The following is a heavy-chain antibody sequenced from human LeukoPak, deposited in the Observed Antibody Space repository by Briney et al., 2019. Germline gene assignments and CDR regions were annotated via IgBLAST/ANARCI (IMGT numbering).Heavy chain of an antibody. D-gene: IGHD2-8*01. Sequence: SETLSLTCAVYGGSFSGYYWSWIRQPPGKGLEWIGEINHSGSTNYNPSLKSRVTTSVDTSKNQFSLKLSSVTAADTAVYYCAARWNCTNGVCYTHFDYWGQGTLVTVSS. CDR3: AARWNCTNGVCYTHFDY. CDR2: INHSGST. J-gene: IGHJ4*02. CDR1: GGSFSGYY. V-gene: IGHV4-34*01.